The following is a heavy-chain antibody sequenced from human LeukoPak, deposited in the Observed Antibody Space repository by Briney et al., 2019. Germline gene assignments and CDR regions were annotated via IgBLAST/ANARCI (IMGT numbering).Heavy chain of an antibody. CDR2: ISPSGGST. D-gene: IGHD3-10*01. Sequence: ASVKVSCKAFGYTFTSNYMHWVRQAPGQGPEWMGVISPSGGSTTYAQKFQGRVTLTRDMSTSTDYLELSSLRSEDTAVYYCARDHEPMGAYYYYMDVWGKGTTVTISS. CDR3: ARDHEPMGAYYYYMDV. CDR1: GYTFTSNY. J-gene: IGHJ6*03. V-gene: IGHV1-46*01.